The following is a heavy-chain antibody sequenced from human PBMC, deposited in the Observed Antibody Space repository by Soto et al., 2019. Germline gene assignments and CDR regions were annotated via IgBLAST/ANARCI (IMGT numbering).Heavy chain of an antibody. CDR2: INPATGAA. V-gene: IGHV1-2*02. CDR3: ARGGGVGVAGSAAFDM. CDR1: GYPVTAYY. D-gene: IGHD3-3*01. J-gene: IGHJ3*02. Sequence: QLHLVQSGAVVKKPGASVTVSCSASGYPVTAYYMHWVRQAPGRGLEWMGGINPATGAAKYTQTFLGRVTMTRDTSTSTVFMELSGLTSDDTAVFYFARGGGVGVAGSAAFDMWGQGTLVTVSS.